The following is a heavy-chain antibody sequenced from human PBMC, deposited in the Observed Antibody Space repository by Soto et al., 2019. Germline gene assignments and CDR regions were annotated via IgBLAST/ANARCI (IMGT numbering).Heavy chain of an antibody. Sequence: SETLSLTCTVSGGSISSYYWSWIRQPPGKGLEWIGYIYYSGSTNYNPSLKSRVTISVDTSKNQFSLKLSSVTAADTAVYYCARWGVAAGMRWFDPWGQGTLVTVSS. CDR2: IYYSGST. CDR1: GGSISSYY. D-gene: IGHD6-13*01. V-gene: IGHV4-59*01. CDR3: ARWGVAAGMRWFDP. J-gene: IGHJ5*02.